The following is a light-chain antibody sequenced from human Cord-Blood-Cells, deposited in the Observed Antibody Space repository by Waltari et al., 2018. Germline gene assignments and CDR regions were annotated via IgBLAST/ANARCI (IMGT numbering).Light chain of an antibody. CDR2: DVS. Sequence: QSALTQPASVSGSPGQSITISCTGTSSDVGGYNYVSWYQQHPGKAPILMIYDVSKRPSGVSNRFSGSKTGNTASLTISGLQAEDEADYYCSSYTSSSVWVFGGGTKLTVL. J-gene: IGLJ3*02. V-gene: IGLV2-14*01. CDR3: SSYTSSSVWV. CDR1: SSDVGGYNY.